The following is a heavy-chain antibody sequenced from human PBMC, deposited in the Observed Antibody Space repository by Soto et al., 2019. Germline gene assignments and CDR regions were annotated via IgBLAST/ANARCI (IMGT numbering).Heavy chain of an antibody. CDR3: ARDRSDSSRADSFDI. J-gene: IGHJ3*02. CDR2: IYRGDAT. Sequence: GGSLRLSCAVSGFSVSDNYMSWVRQAPGKGLEWVSVIYRGDATHYADSVKGRFTISRDNSKNTVYLQMNSLRAEDTAVYYSARDRSDSSRADSFDIWGQGTMVTVSS. D-gene: IGHD6-25*01. V-gene: IGHV3-53*01. CDR1: GFSVSDNY.